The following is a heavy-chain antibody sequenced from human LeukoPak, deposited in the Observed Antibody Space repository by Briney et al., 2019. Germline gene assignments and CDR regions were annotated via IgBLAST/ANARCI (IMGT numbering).Heavy chain of an antibody. CDR1: GFTFSGSA. CDR3: TRLPSSGYLFDY. V-gene: IGHV3-73*01. Sequence: PGGSLRLSWAAAGFTFSGSAMHWVRQAAGKGLEWVGRIRSKANSYATAYAASVKGRFTIPRDDSKSTAYLQLNSLKTEDTAVYYCTRLPSSGYLFDYWGQGTLVTVSS. CDR2: IRSKANSYAT. D-gene: IGHD3-22*01. J-gene: IGHJ4*02.